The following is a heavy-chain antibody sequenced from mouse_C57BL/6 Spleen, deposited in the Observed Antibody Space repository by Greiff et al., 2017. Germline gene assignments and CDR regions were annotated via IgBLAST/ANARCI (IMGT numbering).Heavy chain of an antibody. CDR3: AAVYSGSGQYYFED. CDR1: GYTFTSYW. D-gene: IGHD1-1*01. Sequence: QVQLKQPGAELVRPGSSVKLSCKASGYTFTSYWMHWVKQRPIQGLEWIGNIDPSDSETHYNQKFKGKATLTVDKSSSTAYMQLSSLTSEDSAVYFCAAVYSGSGQYYFEDWGQGATLSVSS. CDR2: IDPSDSET. V-gene: IGHV1-52*01. J-gene: IGHJ2*01.